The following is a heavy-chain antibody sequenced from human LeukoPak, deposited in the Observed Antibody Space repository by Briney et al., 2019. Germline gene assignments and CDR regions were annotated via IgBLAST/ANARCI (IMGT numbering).Heavy chain of an antibody. D-gene: IGHD2-2*01. J-gene: IGHJ3*02. CDR3: ASRTFYCSSTSCYDAFDI. V-gene: IGHV1-18*01. Sequence: ASVKVPCKASGYTFTSYGISWVRQAPGQGLEWMGWISAYNGNTNYAQKLQGRVTMTTDTSTSTAYMELRSLRSDDTAVYYCASRTFYCSSTSCYDAFDIWGQGTMVTVSS. CDR2: ISAYNGNT. CDR1: GYTFTSYG.